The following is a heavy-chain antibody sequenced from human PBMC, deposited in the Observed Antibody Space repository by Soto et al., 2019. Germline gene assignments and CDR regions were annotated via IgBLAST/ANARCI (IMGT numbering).Heavy chain of an antibody. V-gene: IGHV3-15*01. D-gene: IGHD3-3*01. Sequence: GGSLRLSCAASGFTFSNAWMSWVRQAPGKGLEWVGRIKSKTDGGTTDYAAPVKGRFTISRDDSKNTLYLQMNSLKTEDTAVYYYTTDPLNYDFWSGSLTFDPWGQGTLVTVSS. CDR2: IKSKTDGGTT. CDR1: GFTFSNAW. CDR3: TTDPLNYDFWSGSLTFDP. J-gene: IGHJ5*02.